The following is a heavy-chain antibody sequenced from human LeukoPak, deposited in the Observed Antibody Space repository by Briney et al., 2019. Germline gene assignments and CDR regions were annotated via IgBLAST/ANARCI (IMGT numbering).Heavy chain of an antibody. J-gene: IGHJ4*02. Sequence: GGSLRLSCEASGFTFNTYAMHWVRQPPGKGLEWVALISYDGSDKIYTDSVKGRFTISRDNSESTLYLQMDSLRGDDAAVYYCAKAVGRISWSFDCWGQGALVTVSS. CDR1: GFTFNTYA. CDR2: ISYDGSDK. D-gene: IGHD6-13*01. V-gene: IGHV3-30*18. CDR3: AKAVGRISWSFDC.